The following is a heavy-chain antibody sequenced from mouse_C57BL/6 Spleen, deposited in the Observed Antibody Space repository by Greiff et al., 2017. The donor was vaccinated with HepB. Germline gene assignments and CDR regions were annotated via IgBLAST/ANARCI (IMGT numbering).Heavy chain of an antibody. CDR1: GYAFSSSW. V-gene: IGHV1-82*01. J-gene: IGHJ2*01. Sequence: QVQLQQSGPELVKPGASVKISCKASGYAFSSSWMNWVKQRPGKGLEWIGRIYPGDGDTNYNGKFKGKATLTADKSSSTAYMQLSSLTSEDSAVYFCARSRSAGPVDYWGQGTTLTVSS. CDR3: ARSRSAGPVDY. D-gene: IGHD1-2*01. CDR2: IYPGDGDT.